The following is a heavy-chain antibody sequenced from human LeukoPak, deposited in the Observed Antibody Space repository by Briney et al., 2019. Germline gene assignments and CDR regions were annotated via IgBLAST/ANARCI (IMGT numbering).Heavy chain of an antibody. V-gene: IGHV3-11*06. CDR3: ARGVAAAGTRARKTYYFDY. D-gene: IGHD6-13*01. CDR2: ISSSSSYT. Sequence: GGSLRLSCAASGFTFSDYCMSWIRQAPGKGLEWVSYISSSSSYTNYADSVKGRFTISRDNAKNSLYLQMNSLRAEDTAVYYCARGVAAAGTRARKTYYFDYWGQGTLVTVSS. CDR1: GFTFSDYC. J-gene: IGHJ4*02.